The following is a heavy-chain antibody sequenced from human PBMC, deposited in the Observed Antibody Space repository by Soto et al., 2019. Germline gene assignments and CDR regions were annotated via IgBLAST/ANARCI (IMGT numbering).Heavy chain of an antibody. CDR1: GFTFSSYW. CDR2: INSDGSST. CDR3: ARDFWQLAPRGPRGYYYYGMDV. Sequence: GGSLRLSCAASGFTFSSYWMHWVRQAPGKGLVWVSRINSDGSSTSYADSVKGRFTISRDNAKNRLYLQMNSLRAEDTAVYYCARDFWQLAPRGPRGYYYYGMDVWGQGTTVTVSS. J-gene: IGHJ6*02. D-gene: IGHD6-6*01. V-gene: IGHV3-74*01.